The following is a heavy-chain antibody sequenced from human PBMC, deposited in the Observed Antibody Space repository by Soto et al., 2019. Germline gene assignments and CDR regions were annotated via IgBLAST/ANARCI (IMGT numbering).Heavy chain of an antibody. CDR1: GGSISSSSYY. CDR2: IYYSGST. Sequence: SETLSLTCTVSGGSISSSSYYWGWIRQPPGKGLEWIGSIYYSGSTYYNPSLKSRVTISVDTSKNQFSLKLSSVTAADTAVYYCARAAYVLLWFGELLIRFDPWGQGTLVTVSS. J-gene: IGHJ5*02. D-gene: IGHD3-10*01. V-gene: IGHV4-39*01. CDR3: ARAAYVLLWFGELLIRFDP.